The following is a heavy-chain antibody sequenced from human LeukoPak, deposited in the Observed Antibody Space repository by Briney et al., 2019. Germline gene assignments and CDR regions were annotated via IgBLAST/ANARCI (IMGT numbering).Heavy chain of an antibody. J-gene: IGHJ6*02. V-gene: IGHV4-59*01. D-gene: IGHD3-22*01. CDR2: IYYSGST. Sequence: PSETLSLTCTVSGGSISSYYWSWIRQPPGKGLEWIGYIYYSGSTNYNPSLKSRVTISVDTSKNQFSLKLSSVTAADTAVYYCARMYYYDSSGYYRDYYYYGMDVWGQGTTDTVSS. CDR1: GGSISSYY. CDR3: ARMYYYDSSGYYRDYYYYGMDV.